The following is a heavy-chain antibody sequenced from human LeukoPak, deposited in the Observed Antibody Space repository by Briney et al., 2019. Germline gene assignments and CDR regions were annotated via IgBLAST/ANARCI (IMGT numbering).Heavy chain of an antibody. D-gene: IGHD3-16*01. V-gene: IGHV1-69*04. CDR3: ARIMTPPSFYLDY. Sequence: SVKVSCKASGYTFTSYGISWVRQAPGQGLEWMGRIIPILGIANYAQKFQGRVTITTDKSTSTAYMELSSLRSEDTAVYYCARIMTPPSFYLDYWGQGTLVTVSS. CDR2: IIPILGIA. CDR1: GYTFTSYG. J-gene: IGHJ4*02.